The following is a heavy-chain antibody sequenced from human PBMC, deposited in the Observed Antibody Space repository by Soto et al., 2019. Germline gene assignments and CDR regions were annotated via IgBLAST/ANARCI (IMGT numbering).Heavy chain of an antibody. Sequence: EVQLVESGGGLVQPGGSLRLSCAASGFTVSSNYMSWVHQAPGKGLEWVSVIYSGGGTYYADSVKGRFTISRDNSKNTLYLQMNSLRAEDSAVYYCASDLVGATTDYFQHWGQGTLVTVSS. V-gene: IGHV3-66*01. CDR1: GFTVSSNY. CDR3: ASDLVGATTDYFQH. J-gene: IGHJ1*01. CDR2: IYSGGGT. D-gene: IGHD1-26*01.